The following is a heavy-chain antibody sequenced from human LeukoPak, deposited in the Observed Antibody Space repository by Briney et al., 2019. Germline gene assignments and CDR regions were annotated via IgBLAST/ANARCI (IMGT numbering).Heavy chain of an antibody. J-gene: IGHJ4*02. CDR1: GYTFTGYY. CDR2: IDPNSGGT. CDR3: ARAFRGLRFLEWLSLDY. V-gene: IGHV1-2*02. D-gene: IGHD3-3*01. Sequence: ASVKVSCKASGYTFTGYYMHWVRQAPGQGLEWMGWIDPNSGGTNYAQKFQGRVTMTRDTSISTAYMELSRLRSDDTAVYYCARAFRGLRFLEWLSLDYWGQGTLVTVSS.